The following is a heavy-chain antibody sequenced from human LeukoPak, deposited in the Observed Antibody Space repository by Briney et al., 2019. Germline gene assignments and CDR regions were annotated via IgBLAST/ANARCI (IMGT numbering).Heavy chain of an antibody. Sequence: SETLSLTCAVYGGSFSGYYWSWIRQPPGKGLEWIGSIYYSGSTYYNPPLKSRVTISVDTSKNQFSLKLSSVTAADTAVYYCARSRRPPGSYYDFWSGSQNFDYWGQGTLVTVSS. J-gene: IGHJ4*02. CDR2: IYYSGST. V-gene: IGHV4-34*01. CDR1: GGSFSGYY. CDR3: ARSRRPPGSYYDFWSGSQNFDY. D-gene: IGHD3-3*01.